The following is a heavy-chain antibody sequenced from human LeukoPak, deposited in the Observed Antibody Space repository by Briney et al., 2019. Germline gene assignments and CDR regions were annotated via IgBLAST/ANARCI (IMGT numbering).Heavy chain of an antibody. D-gene: IGHD4-17*01. CDR3: AKNDYGAPLES. CDR2: ISGDGGGS. CDR1: GFTFDDYV. V-gene: IGHV3-43*02. J-gene: IGHJ5*02. Sequence: GGSLRLSCAASGFTFDDYVMHWVRQTPGKGLEWVSFISGDGGGSYYADSVKGRFTISRDNSKNSLFLQMNSLRTEDTAFYYCAKNDYGAPLESWGQGTLVTVSS.